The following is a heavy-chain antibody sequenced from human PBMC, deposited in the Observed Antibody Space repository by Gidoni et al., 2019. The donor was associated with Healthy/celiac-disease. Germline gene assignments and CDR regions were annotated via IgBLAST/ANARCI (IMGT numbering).Heavy chain of an antibody. CDR1: GFTFSGSA. CDR2: IRSKANSYAT. V-gene: IGHV3-73*01. CDR3: TRGPLIAAAGIDY. J-gene: IGHJ4*02. Sequence: EVQLVESGGGLVQPGGSPKLSCAASGFTFSGSAMHWVRQASGKGLEWVGRIRSKANSYATAYAASVKGRFTISRDDSKNTAYLQMNSLKTEDTAVYYCTRGPLIAAAGIDYWGQGTLVTVSS. D-gene: IGHD6-13*01.